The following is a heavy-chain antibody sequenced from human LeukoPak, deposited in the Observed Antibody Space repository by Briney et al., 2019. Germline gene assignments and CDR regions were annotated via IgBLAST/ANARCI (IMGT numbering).Heavy chain of an antibody. Sequence: GASVKVSCKASGYTFTGYYMHWVRQAPGQGLEWMGWINPNSGGTNYAQKFQGRVTMTRGTSISTAYMELSRLRSDDTAVYYCARHGYCSSTSCYRYYGMDVWGQGTTVTVSS. J-gene: IGHJ6*02. CDR2: INPNSGGT. D-gene: IGHD2-2*01. CDR1: GYTFTGYY. V-gene: IGHV1-2*02. CDR3: ARHGYCSSTSCYRYYGMDV.